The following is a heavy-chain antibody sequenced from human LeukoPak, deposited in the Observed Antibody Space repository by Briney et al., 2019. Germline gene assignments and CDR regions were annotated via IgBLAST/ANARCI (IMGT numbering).Heavy chain of an antibody. CDR2: VNPSSISA. V-gene: IGHV1-46*01. CDR3: ASVYQHGMDV. D-gene: IGHD2-2*01. J-gene: IGHJ6*02. CDR1: GYTFTSYY. Sequence: ASVKVSCKASGYTFTSYYMHWVRQAPGQGLEWMGIVNPSSISASYAQKFQGRVTMTRDTSTSTVSMELSSLRSDDTAVYYCASVYQHGMDVWGQGTTVTVSS.